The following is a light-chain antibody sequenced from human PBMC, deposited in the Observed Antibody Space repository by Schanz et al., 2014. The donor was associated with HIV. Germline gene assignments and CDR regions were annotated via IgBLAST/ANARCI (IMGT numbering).Light chain of an antibody. CDR3: AAWDDSLNGLL. Sequence: QSVLTQPPSLSGAPGQWVIVSCSGGSSNIGAGYAVHWYQQLPGTAPKLLIYGDNSRPSGVPDRFSGSGSATSASLAISGLQSEDEAVYYCAAWDDSLNGLLFGGGTKLTVL. CDR2: GDN. CDR1: SSNIGAGYA. J-gene: IGLJ2*01. V-gene: IGLV1-40*01.